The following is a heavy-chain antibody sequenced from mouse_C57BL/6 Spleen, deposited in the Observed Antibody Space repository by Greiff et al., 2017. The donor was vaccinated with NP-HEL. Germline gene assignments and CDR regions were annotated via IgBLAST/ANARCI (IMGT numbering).Heavy chain of an antibody. CDR2: ISDGGSYT. V-gene: IGHV5-4*03. Sequence: EVKLVESGGGLVKPGGSLKLSCAASGFTFSSYAMSWVRQTPEKRLEWVATISDGGSYTYYPDNVKGRFTISRDNAKNNLYLQMSHLKSEDTAMYYCARAPALFAYWGQGTLVTVSA. CDR1: GFTFSSYA. J-gene: IGHJ3*01. CDR3: ARAPALFAY.